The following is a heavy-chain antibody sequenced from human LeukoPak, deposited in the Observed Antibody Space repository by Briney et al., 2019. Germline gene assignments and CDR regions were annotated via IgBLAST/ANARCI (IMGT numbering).Heavy chain of an antibody. D-gene: IGHD6-13*01. CDR3: AKKGIAAAGTLYYFDY. J-gene: IGHJ4*02. Sequence: GGSLRLSCAASGFTFSSYAMSWVRQAPGKGLEWVSAISGSGGSTYYADSVKGRFTISRDNSKNTLYLQMNSLRAEDTAVYYCAKKGIAAAGTLYYFDYWGQGTLVTVSS. CDR2: ISGSGGST. V-gene: IGHV3-23*01. CDR1: GFTFSSYA.